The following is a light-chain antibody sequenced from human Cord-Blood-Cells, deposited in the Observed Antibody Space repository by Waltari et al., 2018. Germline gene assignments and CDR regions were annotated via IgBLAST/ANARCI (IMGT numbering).Light chain of an antibody. Sequence: DIQLTQSPSSLSASVGARVTITCQASQDISNYLNWNQHKPGKALKRRIYDSSNLETGVPSRFSGSGSGTDFTFTISSLQPEDIATYYCQQYDNLPITFGQGTRLEIK. V-gene: IGKV1-33*01. J-gene: IGKJ5*01. CDR1: QDISNY. CDR3: QQYDNLPIT. CDR2: DSS.